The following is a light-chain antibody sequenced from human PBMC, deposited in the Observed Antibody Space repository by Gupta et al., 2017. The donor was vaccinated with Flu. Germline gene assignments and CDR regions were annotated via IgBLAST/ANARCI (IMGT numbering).Light chain of an antibody. CDR2: DAS. Sequence: EIVFTQSPATLSLSLGERATLSCRASQSISSYLAWYQQKPGQAPRLLIYDASNRATGIPARFSGSGYGTDFTLTISSREPEDFAVYYFQQRDNWPLYTFGQGTKLEIK. CDR1: QSISSY. V-gene: IGKV3-11*01. J-gene: IGKJ2*01. CDR3: QQRDNWPLYT.